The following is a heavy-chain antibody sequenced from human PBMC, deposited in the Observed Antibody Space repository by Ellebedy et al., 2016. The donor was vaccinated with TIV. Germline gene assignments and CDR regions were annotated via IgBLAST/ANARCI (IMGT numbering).Heavy chain of an antibody. V-gene: IGHV4-59*12. CDR3: ARGVTMFRGNDNYFDP. D-gene: IGHD3-10*01. Sequence: MPGGSLRLSCSLSGSSITTYYWSWIRQPPGKGLEWIGYIYNVELTNYSPSLKSRTSISIDTSNNQFSLKLSSVTAADTAIYYCARGVTMFRGNDNYFDPWGQGALVTVSS. CDR1: GSSITTYY. CDR2: IYNVELT. J-gene: IGHJ5*02.